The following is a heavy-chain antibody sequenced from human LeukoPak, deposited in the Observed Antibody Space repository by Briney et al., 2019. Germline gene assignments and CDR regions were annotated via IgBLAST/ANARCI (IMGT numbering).Heavy chain of an antibody. J-gene: IGHJ3*02. CDR2: INPNSGGT. CDR3: ARVLVAAVWVYAFDI. CDR1: GYTFTGYY. Sequence: PLASVKVSCKASGYTFTGYYMHWVRQAPGQGLEWMGWINPNSGGTNYAQKFQGRVTMTRDTSTSTVYMELSSLRSEDTAVYHCARVLVAAVWVYAFDIWGQGTMVTVSS. D-gene: IGHD2-2*01. V-gene: IGHV1-2*02.